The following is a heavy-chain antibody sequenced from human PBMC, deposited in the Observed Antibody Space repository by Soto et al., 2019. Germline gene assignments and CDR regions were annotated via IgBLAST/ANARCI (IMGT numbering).Heavy chain of an antibody. CDR2: INPNSGGT. CDR3: ARDAVFNCSSTSCSSNNWFDP. J-gene: IGHJ5*02. Sequence: ASVKVSCKASGYTFTGYYMHWVRQAPGQGLEWMGWINPNSGGTNYAQKFQGWVTMTRDTSISTAYMELSRLRSDDTAVYYCARDAVFNCSSTSCSSNNWFDPWGQGTLVTVSS. D-gene: IGHD2-2*01. CDR1: GYTFTGYY. V-gene: IGHV1-2*04.